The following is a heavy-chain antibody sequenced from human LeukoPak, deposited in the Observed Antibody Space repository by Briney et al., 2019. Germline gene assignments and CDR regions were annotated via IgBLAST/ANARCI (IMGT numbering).Heavy chain of an antibody. V-gene: IGHV3-9*01. J-gene: IGHJ3*02. CDR1: GFTFDDYA. D-gene: IGHD5-24*01. CDR2: ISWNSGSI. Sequence: GGSLRLSCAASGFTFDDYAMHWVRHAPGKGLEWVSGISWNSGSIGYADSVKGRFTISRNNAKNSLYLQMNSLRAEDTALYYCAKAIYGSLTEAFDIWGQGTIVTVSS. CDR3: AKAIYGSLTEAFDI.